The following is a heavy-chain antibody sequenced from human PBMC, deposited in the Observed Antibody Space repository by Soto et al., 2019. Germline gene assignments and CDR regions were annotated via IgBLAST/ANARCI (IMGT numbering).Heavy chain of an antibody. CDR3: ARSGAPAASYYYAMDV. CDR2: IYDSGST. V-gene: IGHV4-30-4*01. Sequence: SSETLSLTCTVSGGSINSGDYYWSWIRQPPGKGLEWTGYIYDSGSTYYNPSLKSRVTMSVDTSKNEFSLKLSSVTAADTAVYYCARSGAPAASYYYAMDVWGQGTTVTVSS. CDR1: GGSINSGDYY. D-gene: IGHD2-2*01. J-gene: IGHJ6*02.